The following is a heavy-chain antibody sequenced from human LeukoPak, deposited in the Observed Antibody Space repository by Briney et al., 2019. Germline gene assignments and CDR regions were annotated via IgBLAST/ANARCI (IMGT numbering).Heavy chain of an antibody. D-gene: IGHD2-8*01. Sequence: PGGSLRLSCAASGFTFSSYWMSWVRQAPGKGLEWVANMQQDGSEKYYVDSVKGRLTISRDNAKNSLYLQMNSLRAEDTAVYYCARDNGRKDDYWGQGTLVTVSS. CDR2: MQQDGSEK. V-gene: IGHV3-7*01. J-gene: IGHJ4*02. CDR1: GFTFSSYW. CDR3: ARDNGRKDDY.